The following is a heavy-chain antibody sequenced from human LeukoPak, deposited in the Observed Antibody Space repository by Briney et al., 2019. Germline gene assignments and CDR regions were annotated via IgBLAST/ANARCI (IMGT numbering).Heavy chain of an antibody. D-gene: IGHD3-10*01. J-gene: IGHJ6*03. CDR2: IRYDGSNK. V-gene: IGHV3-30*02. Sequence: GGSLRLSCAASGFTFSSYGMHWVRQAPGKGLEWVAFIRYDGSNKYYADSVKGRFTISRTNSNNTLQLQINIIRTDYTALQYCANTDHGSGRVYYYYYMDVWGKGTTVTVYS. CDR3: ANTDHGSGRVYYYYYMDV. CDR1: GFTFSSYG.